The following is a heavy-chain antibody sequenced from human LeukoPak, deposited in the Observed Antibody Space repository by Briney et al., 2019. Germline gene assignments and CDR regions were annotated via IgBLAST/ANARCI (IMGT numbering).Heavy chain of an antibody. CDR1: GFTFSSYS. CDR2: ISSSSSTI. J-gene: IGHJ1*01. V-gene: IGHV3-48*01. Sequence: GGSLRLSCAASGFTFSSYSMNWVRQAPGKGLEWVSYISSSSSTIYYADFVKGRFTISRDNAKNSLYLQMNSLRAEDTAVYYCARAQRAAAGTDWGQGTLVTVSS. CDR3: ARAQRAAAGTD. D-gene: IGHD6-13*01.